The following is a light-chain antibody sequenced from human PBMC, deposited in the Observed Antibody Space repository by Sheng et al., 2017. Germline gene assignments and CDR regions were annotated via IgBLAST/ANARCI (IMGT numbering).Light chain of an antibody. J-gene: IGKJ5*01. CDR3: QQYDSLPPT. CDR1: QDISNY. Sequence: DIQMTQSPSSLSASVGDRVTITCQASQDISNYLNWYQQKPGKAPKLLIYHASNLETGVPSRFSGSGSGTDFTFTISSLQPEDFATYYCQQYDSLPPTFGQGTRLEIK. CDR2: HAS. V-gene: IGKV1-33*01.